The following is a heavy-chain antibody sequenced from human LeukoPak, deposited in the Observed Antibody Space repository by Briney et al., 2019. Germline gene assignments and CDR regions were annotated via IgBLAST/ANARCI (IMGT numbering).Heavy chain of an antibody. CDR1: GGSISSSSYY. CDR3: TREGAVAV. J-gene: IGHJ4*02. Sequence: SETLSLTCTVSGGSISSSSYYWGWIRQPPGKGLEWIGSIYYSGSTYYNPSLKSRVTISMDTSKNQFSLKLSSVTAADTAVYFCTREGAVAVWGQGTLVTVSS. D-gene: IGHD6-19*01. V-gene: IGHV4-39*07. CDR2: IYYSGST.